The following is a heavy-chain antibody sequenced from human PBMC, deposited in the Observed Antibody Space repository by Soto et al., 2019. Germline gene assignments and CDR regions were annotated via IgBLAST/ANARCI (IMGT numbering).Heavy chain of an antibody. J-gene: IGHJ3*02. CDR1: GGSISSYY. V-gene: IGHV4-59*01. CDR2: IYYSGST. CDR3: ARAIAAAGKNAFDI. D-gene: IGHD6-13*01. Sequence: PSETLSLTCTVSGGSISSYYWSWIRQPPGKGLEWIGYIYYSGSTNYNPSLKSRVTISVDTSKNQFSLKLSSVTAADTAVYYCARAIAAAGKNAFDIWGQGKMVTVSS.